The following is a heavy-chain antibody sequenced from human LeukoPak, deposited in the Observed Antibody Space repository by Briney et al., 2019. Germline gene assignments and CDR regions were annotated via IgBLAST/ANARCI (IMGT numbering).Heavy chain of an antibody. Sequence: ASVKVSCKASGYTFANYGINWVRQAPGQGLEWIGWISLENGNAGYAQRVQGRGTLTTDTSTSTAYMELRSLRSDDTAVYYCARVTYVRPYQLDYWGQGTLVSISS. CDR3: ARVTYVRPYQLDY. CDR2: ISLENGNA. J-gene: IGHJ4*02. CDR1: GYTFANYG. V-gene: IGHV1-18*01. D-gene: IGHD2-2*01.